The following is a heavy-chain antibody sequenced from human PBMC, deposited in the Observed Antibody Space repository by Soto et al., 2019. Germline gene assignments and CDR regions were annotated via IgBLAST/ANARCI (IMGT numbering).Heavy chain of an antibody. CDR1: GYTFTSYA. V-gene: IGHV1-3*01. CDR3: ARDVSIAAAHYDY. CDR2: INAGNGNT. Sequence: ASVKVSCKASGYTFTSYAMHWVRQAPGQRLEWMGWINAGNGNTKYSQKFQGRVTITRDTSASTAYMELSSLRSEDTAVYYCARDVSIAAAHYDYWGQGTLVTVSS. D-gene: IGHD6-13*01. J-gene: IGHJ4*02.